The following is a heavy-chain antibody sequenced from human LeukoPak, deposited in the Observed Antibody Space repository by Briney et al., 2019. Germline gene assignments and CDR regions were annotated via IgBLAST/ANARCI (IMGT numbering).Heavy chain of an antibody. J-gene: IGHJ4*02. CDR1: GFTFSRNW. CDR3: ARLLGTVTTYDY. Sequence: GGSLRLSCEASGFTFSRNWMSWVRQAPGKGLGWVASINPDGSQKYYVDSVRGRFTITRDNTKNSLYLQMTSLGAEDTAVYYCARLLGTVTTYDYWGQGTLLTVSS. V-gene: IGHV3-7*01. D-gene: IGHD2/OR15-2a*01. CDR2: INPDGSQK.